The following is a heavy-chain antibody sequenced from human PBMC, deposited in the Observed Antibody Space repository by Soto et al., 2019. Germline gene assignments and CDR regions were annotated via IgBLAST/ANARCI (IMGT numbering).Heavy chain of an antibody. CDR1: GYTFNVYY. J-gene: IGHJ4*02. CDR2: INPNSGGT. Sequence: ASVKVSCKASGYTFNVYYMHWVRQAPGQALEWMGWINPNSGGTKYAQKFQGRVTLTRDTSNTTVYMEVSSLKSDDTAVYFCARDRGSTWYIDDYWDQGTLVTVSS. CDR3: ARDRGSTWYIDDY. D-gene: IGHD6-13*01. V-gene: IGHV1-2*02.